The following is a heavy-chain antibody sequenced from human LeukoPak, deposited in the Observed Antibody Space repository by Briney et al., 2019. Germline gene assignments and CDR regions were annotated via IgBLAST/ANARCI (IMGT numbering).Heavy chain of an antibody. J-gene: IGHJ4*02. Sequence: GESLKISCSGSGYNFSNYWIGWVRQTPGKGLEWMGIIYPGDSDTRYSPSFQGQVTVSADKSISTAYLQWGSLKASDTAMYYCARSTMVRGVISLFDYWGQGTLVTVSS. V-gene: IGHV5-51*01. D-gene: IGHD3-10*01. CDR3: ARSTMVRGVISLFDY. CDR2: IYPGDSDT. CDR1: GYNFSNYW.